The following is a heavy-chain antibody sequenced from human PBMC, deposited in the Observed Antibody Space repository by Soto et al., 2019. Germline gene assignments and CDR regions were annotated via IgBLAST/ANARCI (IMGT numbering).Heavy chain of an antibody. Sequence: QVQLQESGPGLVKPSETLSLTCTVSGGSVSSGSYYWSWIRQPPGKGLEWIGYIYYSGTTNYNPSLKSRVTISLDTSKNQFSLKLSALTAADTAVYYCAREYSGYNSVYFDYWGQGTLVTVSS. J-gene: IGHJ4*02. CDR3: AREYSGYNSVYFDY. D-gene: IGHD5-12*01. CDR2: IYYSGTT. V-gene: IGHV4-61*01. CDR1: GGSVSSGSYY.